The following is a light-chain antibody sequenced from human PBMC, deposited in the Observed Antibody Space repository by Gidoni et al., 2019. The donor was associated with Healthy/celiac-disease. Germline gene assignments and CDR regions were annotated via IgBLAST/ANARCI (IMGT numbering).Light chain of an antibody. CDR3: QQRSNWPPIT. CDR1: QSVSSY. Sequence: EIVLTQSPATLSLSPGERATLSCRARQSVSSYLAWYQQKPGQAPRLLIYDASNRATGIPARFSGSGSGTDFTLTISSLEPEDFAVYYCQQRSNWPPITCGQGTRLEIK. J-gene: IGKJ5*01. CDR2: DAS. V-gene: IGKV3-11*01.